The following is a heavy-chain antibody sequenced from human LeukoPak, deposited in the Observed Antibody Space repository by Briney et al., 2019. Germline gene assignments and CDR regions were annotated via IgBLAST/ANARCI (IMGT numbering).Heavy chain of an antibody. CDR1: EGTFSSYA. CDR2: IIPIFGTA. Sequence: ASVKVSCKASEGTFSSYAISWVRQAPGQGLEWMGGIIPIFGTAKYAQKFQGRVTITADESTSPAYMGLSSRRSEDTTVYYCSRGYSYYDSSGYPSGKDAFDIWGEGTMVTVSS. CDR3: SRGYSYYDSSGYPSGKDAFDI. D-gene: IGHD3-22*01. J-gene: IGHJ3*02. V-gene: IGHV1-69*13.